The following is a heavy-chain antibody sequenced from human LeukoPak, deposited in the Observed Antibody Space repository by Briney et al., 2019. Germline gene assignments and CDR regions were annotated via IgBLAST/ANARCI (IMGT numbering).Heavy chain of an antibody. J-gene: IGHJ4*02. Sequence: GGSLRLSCAASGFTFSDYSMNWIRQAPGKGLEWVASITSGSNYIYYTDSVKGRFTISRDNAKNSLYLQMNSLRAEDTAVYYCASGNHLGYWGQGTLVTVSS. V-gene: IGHV3-21*01. D-gene: IGHD1-26*01. CDR3: ASGNHLGY. CDR1: GFTFSDYS. CDR2: ITSGSNYI.